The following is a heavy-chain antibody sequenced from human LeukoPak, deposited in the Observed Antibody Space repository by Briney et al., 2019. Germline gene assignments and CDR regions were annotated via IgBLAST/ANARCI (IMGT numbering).Heavy chain of an antibody. CDR2: IYTSGNT. V-gene: IGHV4-4*07. Sequence: SETLSLTCTVSGGSISSYYWSWIRQPAGKGLELIGRIYTSGNTNYNPSLKSRVTMSVDTSKNQFSLKLSSVTAADTAGYYCARPRARDSSSCAFDIWGQGTMVTVSS. CDR1: GGSISSYY. CDR3: ARPRARDSSSCAFDI. J-gene: IGHJ3*02. D-gene: IGHD6-6*01.